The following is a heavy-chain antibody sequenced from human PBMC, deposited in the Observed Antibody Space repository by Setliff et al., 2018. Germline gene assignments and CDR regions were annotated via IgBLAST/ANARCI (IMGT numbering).Heavy chain of an antibody. J-gene: IGHJ4*02. CDR1: GYTFTSYG. CDR3: AIPSSGNFYFDY. V-gene: IGHV1-18*01. Sequence: ASVKVSCKASGYTFTSYGISWVRQAPGQGLEWMGWISAYNGNTNYAQKLQGRVTMTTDTSTRTAYMELSSLRSEDTAVYYCAIPSSGNFYFDYWGQGTLVTVSS. CDR2: ISAYNGNT. D-gene: IGHD1-26*01.